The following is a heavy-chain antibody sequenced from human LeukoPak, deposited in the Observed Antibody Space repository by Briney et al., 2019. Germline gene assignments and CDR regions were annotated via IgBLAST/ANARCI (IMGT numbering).Heavy chain of an antibody. Sequence: VGSLRLSCAASGSTFNNYAMSWVRQAPGKGLDWVSAISASGGSTYYADSVKGRFTISRDTSKNTLYLQMNSVRAEDTAVYYCASLGRYFYDTSGYPYWGQGTLVTVSS. J-gene: IGHJ4*02. V-gene: IGHV3-23*01. CDR2: ISASGGST. CDR1: GSTFNNYA. D-gene: IGHD3-22*01. CDR3: ASLGRYFYDTSGYPY.